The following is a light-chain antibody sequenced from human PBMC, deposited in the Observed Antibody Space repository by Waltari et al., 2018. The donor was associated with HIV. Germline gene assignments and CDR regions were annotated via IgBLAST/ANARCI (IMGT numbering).Light chain of an antibody. J-gene: IGLJ3*02. Sequence: QSVLTQPPSASGTPGQRVTISCSGSSSNIGSNIVNWYQQLPGTAPKLLIYSNNQRPSGVPDRCSGSKSGTSASLAISGLQSEYEADYYCAAWDDSLNGWVFGGGTKLTVL. V-gene: IGLV1-44*01. CDR3: AAWDDSLNGWV. CDR1: SSNIGSNI. CDR2: SNN.